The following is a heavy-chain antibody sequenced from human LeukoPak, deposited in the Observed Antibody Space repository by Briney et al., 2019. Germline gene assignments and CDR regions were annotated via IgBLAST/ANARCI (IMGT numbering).Heavy chain of an antibody. CDR1: GHTFTKYG. CDR2: ISSYNGNT. J-gene: IGHJ4*02. Sequence: ASVKVSCKASGHTFTKYGITWVRQAPGQGLEWMGWISSYNGNTDYAQKLQGRVTMTTDTSTTTAYMELRSLISDDTAVYFCARGGGYNDYWGQGTLVTVSS. CDR3: ARGGGYNDY. D-gene: IGHD5-24*01. V-gene: IGHV1-18*01.